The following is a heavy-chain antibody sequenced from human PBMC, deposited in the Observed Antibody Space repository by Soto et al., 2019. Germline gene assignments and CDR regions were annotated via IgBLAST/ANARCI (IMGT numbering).Heavy chain of an antibody. J-gene: IGHJ4*02. Sequence: EVQLLESGGGLVQPGGSLRLSCAASGFTFSSYAMNWVRQAPGKGLEWVSAISGSGGSTYYADSLKGRFTSSRDNSKDTLYLQMNSLRADDTAVYYCVKGDFGVDYWGQGTLVTVSS. CDR1: GFTFSSYA. V-gene: IGHV3-23*01. D-gene: IGHD3-3*01. CDR2: ISGSGGST. CDR3: VKGDFGVDY.